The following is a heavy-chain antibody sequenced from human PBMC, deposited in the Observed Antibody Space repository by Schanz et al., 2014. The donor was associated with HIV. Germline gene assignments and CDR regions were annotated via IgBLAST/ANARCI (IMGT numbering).Heavy chain of an antibody. CDR2: IGHEGNDI. CDR3: ARDLNVGRHFDH. D-gene: IGHD1-26*01. Sequence: VQLVESGGSLVQPGGSLRLSCVASGFTFNNYAMTWVRQAPGKGPEWVAVIGHEGNDIHYVDSVAGRFSISRDNSKNTLYLQLGSLRTEDTAVYYCARDLNVGRHFDHWGQGTLVTVSS. J-gene: IGHJ4*02. V-gene: IGHV3-33*08. CDR1: GFTFNNYA.